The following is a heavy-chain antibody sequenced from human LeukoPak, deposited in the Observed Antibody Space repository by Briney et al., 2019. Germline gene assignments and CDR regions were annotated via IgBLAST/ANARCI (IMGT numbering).Heavy chain of an antibody. CDR2: INGDGSST. V-gene: IGHV3-74*01. CDR3: ARDRSYNLDY. CDR1: GFTSSSYW. J-gene: IGHJ4*02. Sequence: GGSLRLSCAASGFTSSSYWMHWVRQAPGKGLVWVSHINGDGSSTSYADSVKGRVTISRDNAKNTQYLQINSLTAEDSAVYYCARDRSYNLDYWGQGTLVTVSS. D-gene: IGHD5-24*01.